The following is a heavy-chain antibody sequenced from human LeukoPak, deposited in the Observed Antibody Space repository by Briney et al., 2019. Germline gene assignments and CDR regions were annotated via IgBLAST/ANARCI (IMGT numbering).Heavy chain of an antibody. V-gene: IGHV3-74*01. CDR1: GFTFSSHG. Sequence: PGGSRRLSFTALGFTFSSHGMHGGGQAPGKGLGWVARINREERTTNYADSVKGRFTIYRDNAKNTLYLQINSLRAEDTAVYYCARGRYSSSSGDHDAFDIWGHGTMVTV. CDR2: INREERTT. D-gene: IGHD6-6*01. J-gene: IGHJ3*02. CDR3: ARGRYSSSSGDHDAFDI.